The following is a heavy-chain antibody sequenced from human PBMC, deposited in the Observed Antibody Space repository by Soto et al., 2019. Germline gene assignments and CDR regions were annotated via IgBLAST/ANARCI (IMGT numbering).Heavy chain of an antibody. Sequence: QVQFVQSGAEVKKPGASVKVSCKTPGYTFTSYNINWVRQAPGQRLEWMGWINVGNGNTRYSQKFQGRLTLTSDTPVNTSDLELNSLISEDTAVYYCATTDDYDNCLDSWDQGTLVTVSS. CDR2: INVGNGNT. V-gene: IGHV1-3*01. CDR3: ATTDDYDNCLDS. J-gene: IGHJ4*02. CDR1: GYTFTSYN. D-gene: IGHD3-22*01.